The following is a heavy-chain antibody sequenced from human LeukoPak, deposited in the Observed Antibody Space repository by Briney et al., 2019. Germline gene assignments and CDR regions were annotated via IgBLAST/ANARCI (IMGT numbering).Heavy chain of an antibody. CDR3: ARETDTSGSLHFDY. Sequence: GGSLRLSCAASGFTFSTYWMHWVRQAPGKGLVWVSRINIDGSSTAYADSEKGRFTISRGNAKNTLHLQMNSLRAEDTAVYYCARETDTSGSLHFDYWGQGTLVTVSS. V-gene: IGHV3-74*01. CDR1: GFTFSTYW. D-gene: IGHD3-10*01. CDR2: INIDGSST. J-gene: IGHJ4*02.